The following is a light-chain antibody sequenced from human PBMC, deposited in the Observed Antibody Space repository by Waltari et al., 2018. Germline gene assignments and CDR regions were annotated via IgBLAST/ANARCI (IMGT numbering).Light chain of an antibody. CDR2: LGA. CDR3: MQALQTPLIT. Sequence: DIVLTPSPLSLPVTPGEPPSISCRSSPSLLHSNGYNYLDWYLQKPGQSPQLLIYLGANRASGVPDRFSGSGAGTDFTLKISRVEAEDVGVYYCMQALQTPLITFGQGTRLEIK. J-gene: IGKJ5*01. CDR1: PSLLHSNGYNY. V-gene: IGKV2-28*01.